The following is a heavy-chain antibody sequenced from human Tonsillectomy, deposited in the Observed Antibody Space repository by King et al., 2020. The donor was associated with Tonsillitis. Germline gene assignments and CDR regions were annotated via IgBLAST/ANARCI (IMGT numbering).Heavy chain of an antibody. D-gene: IGHD3-10*01. CDR3: ALTLSIAVRGPFDY. Sequence: TLKESGPTLVKPTQTLTLTCTFSGFSLSTSGVGVGWIRQPPGKALEWLALIFWDDDKRYSPSLKSRLTITKDTSKDQVVLTMTNMDPVDTATYYCALTLSIAVRGPFDYWGQGTLVTV. V-gene: IGHV2-5*02. CDR2: IFWDDDK. CDR1: GFSLSTSGVG. J-gene: IGHJ4*02.